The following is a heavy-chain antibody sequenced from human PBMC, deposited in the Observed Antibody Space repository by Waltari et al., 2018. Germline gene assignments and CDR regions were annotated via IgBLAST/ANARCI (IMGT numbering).Heavy chain of an antibody. J-gene: IGHJ6*02. CDR1: GFTFSSYS. V-gene: IGHV3-48*01. Sequence: VQLVESGGGLVQPGGSLRLSCAASGFTFSSYSMTWVRQAPGKGLEWVSYISSSSSTIYYADSVKGRFTISRDNAKNSLYLQMNSLGAEDTAVYYCASEQWLPTWYYYYGMDVWGQGTTVTVSS. CDR2: ISSSSSTI. D-gene: IGHD6-19*01. CDR3: ASEQWLPTWYYYYGMDV.